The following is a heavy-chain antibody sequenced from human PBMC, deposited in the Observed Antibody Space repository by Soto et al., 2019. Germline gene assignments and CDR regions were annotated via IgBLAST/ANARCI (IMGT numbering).Heavy chain of an antibody. Sequence: QVQLQQWGAGLLKPSETLSLTCAVYGGSFSGYYWTWIRQPPGTGLEWIGEINHSGSTNYNPSLKSRVTISVDTSKNQFSLKLPSVTAADTAVYYWARDKITGLFDYWGQGTLVTVSS. D-gene: IGHD2-8*02. J-gene: IGHJ4*02. V-gene: IGHV4-34*01. CDR2: INHSGST. CDR1: GGSFSGYY. CDR3: ARDKITGLFDY.